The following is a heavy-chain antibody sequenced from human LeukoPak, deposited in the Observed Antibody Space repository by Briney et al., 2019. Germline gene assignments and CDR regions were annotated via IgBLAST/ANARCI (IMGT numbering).Heavy chain of an antibody. CDR3: ARAPHAPYFDWISHYYMDV. D-gene: IGHD3-9*01. Sequence: ASVKVSCKASGGTFRTYVFSWVRQAPGQGLEWIGGIIPLFRTTNYAQKLQGRVTITADESTSTAYMELKSLRSEDTAIYFCARAPHAPYFDWISHYYMDVWGKGTTVTISS. J-gene: IGHJ6*03. CDR2: IIPLFRTT. CDR1: GGTFRTYV. V-gene: IGHV1-69*13.